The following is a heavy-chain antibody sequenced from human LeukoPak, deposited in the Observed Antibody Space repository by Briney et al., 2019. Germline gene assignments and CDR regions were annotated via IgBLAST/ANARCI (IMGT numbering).Heavy chain of an antibody. CDR2: INPNSGDT. D-gene: IGHD7-27*01. V-gene: IGHV1-2*06. Sequence: ASVKVSCKASGYTFTGYFMHWVRQAPGQGLEWMGRINPNSGDTNYAQNSQGRVTMTRDTSISTAYMELSRLRSDDTAVYYCARDLSSTSNWELDYWGQGTLVTVSS. CDR3: ARDLSSTSNWELDY. J-gene: IGHJ4*02. CDR1: GYTFTGYF.